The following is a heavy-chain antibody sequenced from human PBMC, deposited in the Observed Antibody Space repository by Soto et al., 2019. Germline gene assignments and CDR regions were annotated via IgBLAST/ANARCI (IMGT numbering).Heavy chain of an antibody. J-gene: IGHJ4*02. V-gene: IGHV4-59*01. CDR2: IYYSGST. CDR1: GGSISTYY. Sequence: PSETLSLSCSVSGGSISTYYWSWIRQPPGKGLEWIGYIYYSGSTSYSPSLQSRVTISVDTSQNQFSLKLTSVTAADTAVYYCVRPFCSGGSCYRGAFAYWGQGTLVTVSS. CDR3: VRPFCSGGSCYRGAFAY. D-gene: IGHD2-15*01.